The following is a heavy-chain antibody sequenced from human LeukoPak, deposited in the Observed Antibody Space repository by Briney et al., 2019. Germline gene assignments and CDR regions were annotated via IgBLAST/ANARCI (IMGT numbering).Heavy chain of an antibody. D-gene: IGHD2-2*01. Sequence: GGSLRLSCAAAGFTFSSYSMNWVRQAPGKGLEWVSYISSSSSTIYYADSGKGRFTISRDNAKNSLYLQMNSLRAEDTAVYYCARDGLGYCSSTSCRPFDYWGQGTLVTVSS. V-gene: IGHV3-48*01. CDR3: ARDGLGYCSSTSCRPFDY. J-gene: IGHJ4*02. CDR2: ISSSSSTI. CDR1: GFTFSSYS.